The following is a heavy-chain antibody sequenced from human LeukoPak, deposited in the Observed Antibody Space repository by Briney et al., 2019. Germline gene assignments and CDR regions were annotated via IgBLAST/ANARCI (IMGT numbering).Heavy chain of an antibody. Sequence: PGGSLRLSCAASGFTFSSYAMHWVRQAPGKGLEWVAVISYDGSNKYYADSVKGRFTISRDNSKNTLYLQMNTLRAEDRAVYYCATVREGYNLDSWGQGTRSPSPQ. CDR2: ISYDGSNK. CDR1: GFTFSSYA. D-gene: IGHD5-24*01. J-gene: IGHJ4*02. V-gene: IGHV3-30-3*01. CDR3: ATVREGYNLDS.